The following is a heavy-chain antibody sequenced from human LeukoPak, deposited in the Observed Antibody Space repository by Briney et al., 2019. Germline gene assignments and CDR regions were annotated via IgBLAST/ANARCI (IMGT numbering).Heavy chain of an antibody. CDR1: GGSISSYY. V-gene: IGHV4-59*01. J-gene: IGHJ4*02. CDR2: IYYSGST. CDR3: ARLGDEDY. D-gene: IGHD3-16*01. Sequence: SETLSLTCTVSGGSISSYYWSWIRQPPGKGLEWIGYIYYSGSTNYNPSLKSRVTISVDTSKNQFSLKLSSVSAADTAVYYCARLGDEDYWGQGTLVTVSS.